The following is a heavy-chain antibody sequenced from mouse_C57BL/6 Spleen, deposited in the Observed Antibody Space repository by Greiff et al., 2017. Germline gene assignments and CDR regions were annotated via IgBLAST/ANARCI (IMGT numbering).Heavy chain of an antibody. D-gene: IGHD1-1*01. Sequence: QVQLKQPGAELVKPGASVKLSCKASGYTFTSYWMQWVKQRPGQGLEWIGEIDPSDSYTNYNQKFKGKATLTVDTSSSTAYMQLSSLTSEDSAVYYCARKERVITTVVWYFDVWGTGTTVTVSS. J-gene: IGHJ1*03. CDR2: IDPSDSYT. V-gene: IGHV1-50*01. CDR1: GYTFTSYW. CDR3: ARKERVITTVVWYFDV.